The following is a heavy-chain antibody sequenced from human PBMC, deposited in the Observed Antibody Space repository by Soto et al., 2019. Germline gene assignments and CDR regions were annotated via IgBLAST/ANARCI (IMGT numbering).Heavy chain of an antibody. CDR1: GYTFTSYY. Sequence: QVQLVQSGAEVKKPGASVKVSCKASGYTFTSYYMHWVRQAPGQGLEWMGIINPSGGSTSYAQKFQGRVTMTRDTSTSTVYMELCSLRSEDTAVYYCTRMWGQRNYFDYWGQGTLVTVSS. CDR3: TRMWGQRNYFDY. V-gene: IGHV1-46*03. J-gene: IGHJ4*02. D-gene: IGHD1-26*01. CDR2: INPSGGST.